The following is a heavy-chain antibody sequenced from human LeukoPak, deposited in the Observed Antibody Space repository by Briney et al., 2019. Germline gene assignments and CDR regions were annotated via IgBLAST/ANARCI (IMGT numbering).Heavy chain of an antibody. CDR3: AAAPYYYDSKVGY. J-gene: IGHJ4*02. CDR2: IVVGSSNT. V-gene: IGHV1-58*02. D-gene: IGHD3-22*01. Sequence: GTSVKVSCKASGFTFTSSAMQWVRQARGQRLEWIGWIVVGSSNTNYAQKFQERVTITRDMSTSTAYMELSSLRSEDTAVCYCAAAPYYYDSKVGYWGQGTLVTVSS. CDR1: GFTFTSSA.